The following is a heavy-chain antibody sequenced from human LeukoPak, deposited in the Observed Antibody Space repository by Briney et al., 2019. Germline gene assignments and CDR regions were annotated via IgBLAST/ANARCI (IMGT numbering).Heavy chain of an antibody. V-gene: IGHV1-2*04. J-gene: IGHJ4*02. CDR1: GYSFIGYH. CDR2: INPSSGGT. Sequence: APVKVSCKASGYSFIGYHIHWVRQIPGQGLEWMGWINPSSGGTNYAQKFQTWVTMTRDTSISTAYMEVSRLRSDDTAVYYCARGPGEMALIPLDFWGQGTLVTVSS. D-gene: IGHD5-24*01. CDR3: ARGPGEMALIPLDF.